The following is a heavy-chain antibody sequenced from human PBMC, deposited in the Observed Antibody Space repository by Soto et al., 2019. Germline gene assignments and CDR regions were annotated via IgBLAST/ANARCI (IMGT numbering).Heavy chain of an antibody. D-gene: IGHD6-13*01. J-gene: IGHJ5*02. CDR3: VRGGIAGNWFDP. CDR2: IFYSGNT. CDR1: GGSVNTSSYY. Sequence: PSETLSLTCTVSGGSVNTSSYYWGWIRQPPGKGLEWIGTIFYSGNTYYNPSLKGRIIISADTSKNQFSLKLTSVTAADTAVYYCVRGGIAGNWFDPWGQGTLVTVSS. V-gene: IGHV4-39*07.